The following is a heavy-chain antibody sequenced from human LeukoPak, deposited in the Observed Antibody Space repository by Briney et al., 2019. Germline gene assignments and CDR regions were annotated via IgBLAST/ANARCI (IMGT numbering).Heavy chain of an antibody. CDR3: ATSRNVGEHAFDI. J-gene: IGHJ3*02. CDR2: ISSSSAFI. CDR1: GFTFSSYS. V-gene: IGHV3-21*01. Sequence: PGGSLRLSCAASGFTFSSYSMNWVRQAPGKGLEWVSVISSSSAFIYYADSVKSRFTISRDNAKNSMYLQMNSLRAEDTAVYYCATSRNVGEHAFDIWGQGTMVTVSS. D-gene: IGHD3-10*02.